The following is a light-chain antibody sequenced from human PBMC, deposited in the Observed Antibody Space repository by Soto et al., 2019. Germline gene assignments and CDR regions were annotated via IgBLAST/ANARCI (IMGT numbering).Light chain of an antibody. CDR3: QQYNKWPLFT. Sequence: ETVMTQSPATLSVSPGERATLSCRASQSVSTNLAWYQQRPGQSPRLLIYGASTRATGIPARFSGSGSGTEFTLTISSLQSEDFAVYYCQQYNKWPLFTFGPGTRVDI. CDR2: GAS. V-gene: IGKV3-15*01. J-gene: IGKJ3*01. CDR1: QSVSTN.